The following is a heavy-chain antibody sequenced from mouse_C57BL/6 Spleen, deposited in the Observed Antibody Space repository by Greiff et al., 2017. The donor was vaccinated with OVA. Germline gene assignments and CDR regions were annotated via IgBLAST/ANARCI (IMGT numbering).Heavy chain of an antibody. Sequence: DVKLQESGPGLVKPSQSLSLTCSVTGYSITSGYYWNWIRQFPGNKLEWMGYISYDGSNNYNPSLKNRISITRDTSKNQFFLKLNSVTTEDTATYYCARDIYYDYDVRFAYWGQGTLVTVSA. CDR1: GYSITSGYY. CDR2: ISYDGSN. J-gene: IGHJ3*01. D-gene: IGHD2-4*01. V-gene: IGHV3-6*01. CDR3: ARDIYYDYDVRFAY.